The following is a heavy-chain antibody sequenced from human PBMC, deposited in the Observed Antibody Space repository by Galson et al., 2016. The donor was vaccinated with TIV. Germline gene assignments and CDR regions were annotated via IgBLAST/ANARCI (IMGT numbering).Heavy chain of an antibody. CDR1: GYTFRSYG. Sequence: SVKVSCKASGYTFRSYGVSWVRQAPGQGLEWMGWISAYTGNTNFAQKFHGRVTMTTDSSTSTAYMELRTLRSDDTAVYYCARELVQGVVSQYYGMDVWGQGTTVTVSS. CDR2: ISAYTGNT. V-gene: IGHV1-18*01. J-gene: IGHJ6*02. CDR3: ARELVQGVVSQYYGMDV. D-gene: IGHD3-10*01.